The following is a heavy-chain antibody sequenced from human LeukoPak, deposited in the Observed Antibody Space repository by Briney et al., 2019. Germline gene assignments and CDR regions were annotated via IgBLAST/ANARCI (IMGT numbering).Heavy chain of an antibody. CDR3: AKDPHGSRSYYYYMDV. CDR1: GFTFSSYC. J-gene: IGHJ6*03. V-gene: IGHV3-30*02. D-gene: IGHD2-15*01. CDR2: IRYDGSNK. Sequence: PGGSLRLSCAASGFTFSSYCMHWVRQPPGKGLEWVAFIRYDGSNKYYADSVKGRFTISRDNSKNTLYLQMNSLRAEDTAVYYCAKDPHGSRSYYYYMDVWGKGTTVTVSS.